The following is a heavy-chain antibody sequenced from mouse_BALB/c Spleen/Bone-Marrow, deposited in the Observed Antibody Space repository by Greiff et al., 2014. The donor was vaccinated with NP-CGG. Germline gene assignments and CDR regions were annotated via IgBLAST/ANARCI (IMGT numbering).Heavy chain of an antibody. CDR1: GFSLNNYG. CDR2: IWAGGGT. CDR3: VSELGGFAY. J-gene: IGHJ3*01. Sequence: VHLVESGPGLVAPSQSLSISCTVSGFSLNNYGVHWVRQPPGKGLEWLGVIWAGGGTNYNSTLTSRLSVIKDNSKSQVFLKMNSLQTDDTAMYYCVSELGGFAYWGQGTLVTVSA. V-gene: IGHV2-9*02.